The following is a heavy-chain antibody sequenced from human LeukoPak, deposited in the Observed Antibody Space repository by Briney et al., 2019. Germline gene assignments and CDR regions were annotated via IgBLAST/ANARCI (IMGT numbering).Heavy chain of an antibody. Sequence: PGGSLRLSCAASGFTFSSYAMSWVRQAPGKGLEWVSAISGSGGSTYYADSVKGRFTISRDNSKNTLYLQMNSLRAEDTAVYYCGREGLSGSDLGYLNWYAWNYYLDYWGQGTLVTVSS. J-gene: IGHJ4*02. CDR3: GREGLSGSDLGYLNWYAWNYYLDY. D-gene: IGHD3-9*01. CDR2: ISGSGGST. CDR1: GFTFSSYA. V-gene: IGHV3-23*01.